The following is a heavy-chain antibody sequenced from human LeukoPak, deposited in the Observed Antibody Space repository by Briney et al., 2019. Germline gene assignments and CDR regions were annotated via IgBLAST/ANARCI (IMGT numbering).Heavy chain of an antibody. V-gene: IGHV7-4-1*02. CDR3: ARGVGGYVAIGFDY. CDR2: INTNSGNP. D-gene: IGHD6-25*01. Sequence: ASVKVSCKASGYTFNNCAMNWVRQAPGQGLEWMGWINTNSGNPTYAQGFTGRFVFSLDTSVSTAYLQISGLKAEDAAVYYCARGVGGYVAIGFDYWGQGTLVTVSS. CDR1: GYTFNNCA. J-gene: IGHJ4*02.